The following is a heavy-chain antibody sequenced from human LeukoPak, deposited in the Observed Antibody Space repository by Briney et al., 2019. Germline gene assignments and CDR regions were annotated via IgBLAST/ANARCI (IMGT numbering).Heavy chain of an antibody. J-gene: IGHJ2*01. CDR2: IIPIFGTA. Sequence: SVKVSCKASGGTFSSYAISWVRQAPGQGLEWMGGIIPIFGTANYAQKFQGRVAITADKSTSTAYMELSSLRSEDTAVYYCARPPRYCSSTSCYDDWYFDLWGRGTLVTVSS. CDR3: ARPPRYCSSTSCYDDWYFDL. V-gene: IGHV1-69*06. CDR1: GGTFSSYA. D-gene: IGHD2-2*01.